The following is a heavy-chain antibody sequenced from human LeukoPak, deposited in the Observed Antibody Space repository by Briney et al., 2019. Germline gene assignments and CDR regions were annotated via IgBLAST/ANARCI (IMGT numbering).Heavy chain of an antibody. V-gene: IGHV3-15*01. CDR3: TTDGLDY. Sequence: GGSLRLSCAASGFTFSKAWMSWVRQAPGKGLEWVGRLKSKPDGGTTDYAAPVKGRFTISRDDSKNTLYLKMNSLKIEDTAVYYCTTDGLDYWGPGTLVTVSS. J-gene: IGHJ4*02. CDR2: LKSKPDGGTT. D-gene: IGHD3/OR15-3a*01. CDR1: GFTFSKAW.